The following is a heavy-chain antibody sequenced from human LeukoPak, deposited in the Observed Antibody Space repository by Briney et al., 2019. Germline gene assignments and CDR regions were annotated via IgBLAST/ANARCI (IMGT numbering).Heavy chain of an antibody. CDR3: ARAYSNVYYYYYMDG. J-gene: IGHJ6*03. V-gene: IGHV4-61*02. Sequence: SETLSLTCSVSGDSISSGSYYWSWIRQPAGKRMEWIGRIYTSGSTDYNPSLKSRVTMSVDTSKNQFSLKLSSVTAADTAVYYCARAYSNVYYYYYMDGWGKGTTVTVSS. D-gene: IGHD4-11*01. CDR1: GDSISSGSYY. CDR2: IYTSGST.